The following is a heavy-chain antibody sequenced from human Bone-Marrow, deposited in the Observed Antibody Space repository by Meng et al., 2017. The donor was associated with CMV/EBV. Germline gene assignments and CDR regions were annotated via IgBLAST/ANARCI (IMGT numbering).Heavy chain of an antibody. V-gene: IGHV3-66*02. CDR2: IYSGGST. J-gene: IGHJ6*01. CDR3: ARDTKLPYSYYYGMDV. Sequence: GGSLRLSCAASGFTVSSNYMSWVRQAPGKGLEWVSVIYSGGSTYYADSVKGRFTISRDNSKNTLYLQMNSLRAEDTAVYYCARDTKLPYSYYYGMDVWGQGPTVTGSS. D-gene: IGHD1-7*01. CDR1: GFTVSSNY.